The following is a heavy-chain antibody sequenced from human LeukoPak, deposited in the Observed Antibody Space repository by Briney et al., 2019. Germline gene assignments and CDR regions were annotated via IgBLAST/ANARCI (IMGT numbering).Heavy chain of an antibody. Sequence: SETLSLTCTVSGGSISSSSYYWGWIRQPPGKGLEGIGSIYYSGSTYYNPSLKSRVTISVDTSTNQFSLKLSSVTAADTAVYYCARAAVGGVRGVIITTYGMDVWGQGTTVTVSS. CDR3: ARAAVGGVRGVIITTYGMDV. V-gene: IGHV4-39*07. D-gene: IGHD3-10*01. J-gene: IGHJ6*02. CDR1: GGSISSSSYY. CDR2: IYYSGST.